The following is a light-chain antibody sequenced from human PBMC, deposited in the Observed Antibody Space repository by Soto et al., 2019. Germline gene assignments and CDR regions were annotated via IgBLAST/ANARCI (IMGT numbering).Light chain of an antibody. J-gene: IGKJ1*01. V-gene: IGKV2-28*01. Sequence: DIVMTQSPLSLPVTPGETASISCRSSQSLLHGDGYNYLDWYLQKPGKSPQLLIYLGSNRASGVPDRFSGSGSGTDFTLKISRLEADDVGVYYCMQDVQTPWTFGQGTKVDIK. CDR3: MQDVQTPWT. CDR1: QSLLHGDGYNY. CDR2: LGS.